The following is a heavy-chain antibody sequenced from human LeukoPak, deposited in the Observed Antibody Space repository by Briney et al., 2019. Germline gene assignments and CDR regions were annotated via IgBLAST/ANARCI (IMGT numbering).Heavy chain of an antibody. V-gene: IGHV1-69*05. CDR1: GGTFSSYA. Sequence: SSVKVSCKASGGTFSSYAISWVRQAPGQGLEWMGGIIPIFGTANYAQKFQGRVTITTDESTSTAYMELSSLRSEDTAVDYCARVACSGGGCYFEYCQHWGHGTLVTVSS. D-gene: IGHD2-15*01. CDR3: ARVACSGGGCYFEYCQH. CDR2: IIPIFGTA. J-gene: IGHJ1*01.